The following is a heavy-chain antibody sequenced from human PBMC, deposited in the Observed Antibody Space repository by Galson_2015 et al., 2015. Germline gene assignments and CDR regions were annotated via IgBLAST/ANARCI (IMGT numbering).Heavy chain of an antibody. J-gene: IGHJ6*02. CDR3: AKDTRGGRCTNSVCYYYCGMDV. Sequence: SLRLSCAASGFTFDDSAMHWVRQAPGKGLEWVSLISGDGGSTYYADSVKGRFTISRDKSKNTLYLQMNSLRPEDTALYYCAKDTRGGRCTNSVCYYYCGMDVRGQGTTVAVS. V-gene: IGHV3-43*02. D-gene: IGHD2-8*01. CDR2: ISGDGGST. CDR1: GFTFDDSA.